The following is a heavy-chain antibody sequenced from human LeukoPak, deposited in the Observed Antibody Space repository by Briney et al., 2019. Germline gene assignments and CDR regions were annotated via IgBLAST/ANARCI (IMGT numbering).Heavy chain of an antibody. V-gene: IGHV3-7*01. CDR3: LQYDSGNT. Sequence: GGSLRLSCAASGFTFSDFWMSWVRQAPGKGLEWVANIKKDGSDKYYVDSVKGRFTVSRDNAKNSLYLQMNSLRAEDTAVYYCLQYDSGNTWGQGTLVTVSS. CDR2: IKKDGSDK. CDR1: GFTFSDFW. J-gene: IGHJ5*02. D-gene: IGHD3-10*01.